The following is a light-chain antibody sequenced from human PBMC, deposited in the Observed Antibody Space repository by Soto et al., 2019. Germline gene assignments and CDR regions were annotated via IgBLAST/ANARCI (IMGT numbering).Light chain of an antibody. CDR1: QSVSSN. CDR3: QQYNNWPWT. Sequence: EIVMTQSPATLSVSPGERATLSCRSSQSVSSNLAWYQQKPGQAPRLLIYGASTRATGSPARFSGSGSGTEFTITISSLQSEDFAVYYGQQYNNWPWTFGQGTKVEI. CDR2: GAS. J-gene: IGKJ1*01. V-gene: IGKV3-15*01.